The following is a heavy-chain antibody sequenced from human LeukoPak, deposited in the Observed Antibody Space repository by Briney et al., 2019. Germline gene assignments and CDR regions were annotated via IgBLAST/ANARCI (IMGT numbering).Heavy chain of an antibody. CDR3: ARDPMSYCSSTSCPLGFDP. D-gene: IGHD2-2*01. V-gene: IGHV4-4*07. J-gene: IGHJ5*02. CDR1: GGSISSYC. Sequence: PSETLSLTCTVSGGSISSYCWSWIRQPAGKGLEWIGRIYTSGSTNYNPSLKSRVTMSVDTSKNQFSLKLSSVTAADTAVYYCARDPMSYCSSTSCPLGFDPWGQGTLVTVSS. CDR2: IYTSGST.